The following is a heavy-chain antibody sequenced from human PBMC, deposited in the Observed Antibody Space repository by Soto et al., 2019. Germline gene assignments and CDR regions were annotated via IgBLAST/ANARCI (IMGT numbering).Heavy chain of an antibody. D-gene: IGHD3-22*01. CDR3: ARVHLLYRSITMIVVANPQFPDYFDY. CDR1: GYTFTSYG. J-gene: IGHJ4*02. CDR2: ISAYNGNT. V-gene: IGHV1-18*01. Sequence: ASVKVSCKASGYTFTSYGISWVRQAPGQGLEWMEWISAYNGNTNYAQKLQGRVTMTTDTSTSTAYMELRSLRSDDTAVYYCARVHLLYRSITMIVVANPQFPDYFDYWGQGTLVTVSS.